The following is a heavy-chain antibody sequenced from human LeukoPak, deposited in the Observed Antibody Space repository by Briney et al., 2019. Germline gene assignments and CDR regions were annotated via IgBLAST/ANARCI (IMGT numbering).Heavy chain of an antibody. CDR2: IKQDVSEK. V-gene: IGHV3-7*03. D-gene: IGHD3-9*01. J-gene: IGHJ6*02. Sequence: GGSLRLSCAASGFTPSSYWMSWVRQAPGNGREWVANIKQDVSEKYYGDSVKGRFNISRDNAKNSLYLQMNSLRAEDTAVYYCARDLHQNYDILTGYYQARYYYYYGMDVWGQGTTVTVSS. CDR1: GFTPSSYW. CDR3: ARDLHQNYDILTGYYQARYYYYYGMDV.